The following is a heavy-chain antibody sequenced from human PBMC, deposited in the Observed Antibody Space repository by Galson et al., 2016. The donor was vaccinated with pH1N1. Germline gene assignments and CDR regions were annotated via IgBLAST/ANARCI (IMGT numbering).Heavy chain of an antibody. Sequence: SVKVSCKASGYTFTSYDINWVRQATGQGLEWMGWINGGNGNTKYSQKFQDRVTITRETSASTAYMELSGLKFEDAAVYFCARDLDSASYKGKDGFDIWGQGTKVSVSS. J-gene: IGHJ3*02. CDR2: INGGNGNT. V-gene: IGHV1-3*01. D-gene: IGHD2-2*01. CDR1: GYTFTSYD. CDR3: ARDLDSASYKGKDGFDI.